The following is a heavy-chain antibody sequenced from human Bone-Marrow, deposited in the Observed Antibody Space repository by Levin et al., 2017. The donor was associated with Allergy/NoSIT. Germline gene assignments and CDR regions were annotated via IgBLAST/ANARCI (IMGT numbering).Heavy chain of an antibody. J-gene: IGHJ4*02. CDR1: GMTFSRNT. D-gene: IGHD3-16*01. Sequence: GGSLRLSCTASGMTFSRNTMHWVRLAPGKGLEWVALTSVYGSPTFYADSVRGRFTISRDDSRNTVYLQMNSLRFEDTAVYYCAREGPGGAPHDSWGQGTLVTVSS. V-gene: IGHV3-30*04. CDR2: TSVYGSPT. CDR3: AREGPGGAPHDS.